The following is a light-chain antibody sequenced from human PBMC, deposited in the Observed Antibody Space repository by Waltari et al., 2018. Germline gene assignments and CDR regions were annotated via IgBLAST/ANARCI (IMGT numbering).Light chain of an antibody. Sequence: QSALTQPASVSGSPGQSITISCTGTSSDVGGYNHVSWYQQHPGKAPKLMIYDVSKPPSGVSNRFSGSKSGNTASLTISGLQAEDEADYYCSSYTSSSTRVVFGGGTKLTVL. J-gene: IGLJ2*01. CDR1: SSDVGGYNH. CDR2: DVS. V-gene: IGLV2-14*01. CDR3: SSYTSSSTRVV.